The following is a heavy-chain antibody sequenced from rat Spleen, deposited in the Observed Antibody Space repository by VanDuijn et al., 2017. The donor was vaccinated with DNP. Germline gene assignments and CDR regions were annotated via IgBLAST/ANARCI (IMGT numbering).Heavy chain of an antibody. CDR2: IWFFGNK. CDR3: DRSLATVAPTGAMDA. J-gene: IGHJ4*01. Sequence: QVQLKESGPGLVQPSQTLSLTCTVSDFSITTYNVHWIRQSVRGGLEWMGMIWFFGNKDYNSALKSRLSISRNTAKSQVFLKMNRVQSEDTAMYFCDRSLATVAPTGAMDAWGQGTSVTVSS. V-gene: IGHV2-27*01. D-gene: IGHD1-3*01. CDR1: DFSITTYN.